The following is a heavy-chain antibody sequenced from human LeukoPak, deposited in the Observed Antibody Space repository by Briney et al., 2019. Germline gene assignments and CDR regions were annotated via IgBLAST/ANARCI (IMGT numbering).Heavy chain of an antibody. J-gene: IGHJ5*02. V-gene: IGHV3-48*01. Sequence: GGSLRLSCAASGFTFSSYSLNWVRQAPGKGLEWVSYISPSSSSTYYADSVKGRFTISRDNARNSLYLQMNSLSTEDTALYYCARDAASGNNWFDPWGQGTLVTVSS. CDR3: ARDAASGNNWFDP. D-gene: IGHD3-3*01. CDR2: ISPSSSST. CDR1: GFTFSSYS.